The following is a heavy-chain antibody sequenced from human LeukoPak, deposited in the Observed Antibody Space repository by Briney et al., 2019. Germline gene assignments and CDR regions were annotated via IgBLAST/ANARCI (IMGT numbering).Heavy chain of an antibody. CDR3: AREYGKIDPTFDY. J-gene: IGHJ4*02. V-gene: IGHV4-4*07. Sequence: SETLSLTCTVSGGSIYSYYWSWIRQPAGKGLEWIGRIYTSGSTNYNPSLKSRVTMSVDTSKNQFSLTLTSVTAADTAVYFCAREYGKIDPTFDYWGQGTLVSVSS. CDR1: GGSIYSYY. CDR2: IYTSGST. D-gene: IGHD4-17*01.